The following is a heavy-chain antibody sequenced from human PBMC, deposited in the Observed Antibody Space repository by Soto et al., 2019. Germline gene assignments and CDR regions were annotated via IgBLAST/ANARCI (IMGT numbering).Heavy chain of an antibody. CDR3: SKQRYPGDGGYSSDIDN. V-gene: IGHV5-51*01. J-gene: IGHJ4*02. CDR2: IYAGGSYV. Sequence: PGESLKTSCCGPWYTFTPYWVGLVRQRPGKGLDWMGNIYAGGSYVQYSPSFKAQVPLSVDKSINTTYLQWSSLKASDSAIYYCSKQRYPGDGGYSSDIDNWGQGTQVTVSS. CDR1: WYTFTPYW. D-gene: IGHD5-12*01.